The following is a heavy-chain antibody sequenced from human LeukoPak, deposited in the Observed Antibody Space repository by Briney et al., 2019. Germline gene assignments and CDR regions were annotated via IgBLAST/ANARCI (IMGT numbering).Heavy chain of an antibody. CDR2: IYYSGSP. CDR3: ARRRAVAGRYWYFDL. D-gene: IGHD6-19*01. Sequence: PSETLSLTCTVSGGSISSYYWSWIRQPPGKGLEWIGYIYYSGSPNYNPSLKSRVTISVDTSKNQFSLKLSSVTAADTAVYYCARRRAVAGRYWYFDLWGRGTLVTVSS. V-gene: IGHV4-59*01. J-gene: IGHJ2*01. CDR1: GGSISSYY.